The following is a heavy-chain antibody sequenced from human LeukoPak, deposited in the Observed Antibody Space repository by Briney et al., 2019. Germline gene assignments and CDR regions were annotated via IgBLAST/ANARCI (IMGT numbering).Heavy chain of an antibody. CDR2: ISSGGSTV. V-gene: IGHV3-48*03. CDR3: ARAFYGDLDY. Sequence: GGSLRLSCAAPGFTFSSYEINWVRQAPGKGLEWVSYISSGGSTVYYADSVKGRFTISRDNAKNSLYLQMSSLRAEDTAVYYCARAFYGDLDYWGQGTLVTVPS. J-gene: IGHJ4*02. CDR1: GFTFSSYE. D-gene: IGHD4-17*01.